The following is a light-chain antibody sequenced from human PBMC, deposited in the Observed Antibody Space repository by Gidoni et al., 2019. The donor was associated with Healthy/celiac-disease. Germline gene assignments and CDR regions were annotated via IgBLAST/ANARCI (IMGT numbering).Light chain of an antibody. Sequence: EIVFTRSPSTLSLSPWERATLPCRASQSVSSSYLDWYQQIPGQAPRLLIYGASSRATGIPDRFSGSGSGTDFTLTISRLEPEDFAVYYCQQYGSSPRLTFGGGTQVEIK. CDR2: GAS. V-gene: IGKV3-20*01. CDR1: QSVSSSY. CDR3: QQYGSSPRLT. J-gene: IGKJ4*01.